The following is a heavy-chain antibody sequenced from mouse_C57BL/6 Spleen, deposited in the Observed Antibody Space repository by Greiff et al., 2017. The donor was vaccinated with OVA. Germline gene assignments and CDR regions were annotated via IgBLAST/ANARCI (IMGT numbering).Heavy chain of an antibody. CDR1: GYTFTSYW. V-gene: IGHV1-59*01. D-gene: IGHD2-5*01. CDR3: ARGVVRNYGDFDY. J-gene: IGHJ2*01. Sequence: VQLQQPGAELVRPGTSVKLSCKASGYTFTSYWMHWVKQRPGQGLEWIGVIDPSDSYTNYNQKFKGKATLTVDTSSSTAYMQLSSLTSEDSAVYYGARGVVRNYGDFDYWGQGTTLTVSS. CDR2: IDPSDSYT.